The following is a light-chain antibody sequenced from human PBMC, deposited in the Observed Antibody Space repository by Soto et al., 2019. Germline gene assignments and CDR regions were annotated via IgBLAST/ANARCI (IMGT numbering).Light chain of an antibody. CDR1: QSIVTY. CDR2: AAS. J-gene: IGKJ1*01. V-gene: IGKV1-39*01. Sequence: DIRMTQSPSSLSASVGDRVTITCRASQSIVTYLNWYLQKPWKAPKLLIYAASNLQSGLPSRFSGSGSGTDFTLSISSLQPEDFATYFCQQSYSTPPWTFGQGTKVEIK. CDR3: QQSYSTPPWT.